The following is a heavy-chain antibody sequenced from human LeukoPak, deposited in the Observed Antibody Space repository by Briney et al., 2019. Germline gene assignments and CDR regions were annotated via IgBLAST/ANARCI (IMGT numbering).Heavy chain of an antibody. CDR3: TRARRSGYAHAFDI. J-gene: IGHJ3*02. CDR1: GGSISSYY. Sequence: PSETLSLTCTVSGGSISSYYWSWIRQPPGKGLEWIGYIFDDGSTNYNPSLKSRVTISVDTSENIFSLNLSSVTAADTAVYYCTRARRSGYAHAFDIWGQGTMVTVSS. CDR2: IFDDGST. D-gene: IGHD5-12*01. V-gene: IGHV4-59*01.